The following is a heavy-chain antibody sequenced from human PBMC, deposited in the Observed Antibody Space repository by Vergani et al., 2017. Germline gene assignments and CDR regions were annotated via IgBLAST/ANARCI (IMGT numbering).Heavy chain of an antibody. J-gene: IGHJ6*03. CDR2: ISSSSSTI. V-gene: IGHV3-48*01. Sequence: EVQLVESGGGLVQPGGSLRLSCAASGFTFSSYSMNWVRQAPGKGLEWVSYISSSSSTIYYADSVKCRFTISRDNAKNSLYLQMNSLRAEDTAVYYCAAIGGGNYYYYMDVWGKGTTVTVSS. D-gene: IGHD2-15*01. CDR3: AAIGGGNYYYYMDV. CDR1: GFTFSSYS.